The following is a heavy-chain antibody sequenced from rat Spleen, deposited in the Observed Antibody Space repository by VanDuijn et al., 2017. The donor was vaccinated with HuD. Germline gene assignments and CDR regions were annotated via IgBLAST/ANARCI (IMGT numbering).Heavy chain of an antibody. D-gene: IGHD1-11*01. J-gene: IGHJ4*01. V-gene: IGHV5S23*01. Sequence: EVQLVDSGGGLVQPGRSLKLSCAASGFTFSNYDMAWFRQAPTEGLEWVASISAGGGNTYYLDSVKGRFTISRDNAKSTLYLQMDSLRSEDTATYYCARHYGGYSEYVMDAWGQGASVTVSS. CDR2: ISAGGGNT. CDR3: ARHYGGYSEYVMDA. CDR1: GFTFSNYD.